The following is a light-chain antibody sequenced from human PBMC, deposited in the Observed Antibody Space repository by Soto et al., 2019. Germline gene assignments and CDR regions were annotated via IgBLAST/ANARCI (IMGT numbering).Light chain of an antibody. J-gene: IGLJ2*01. Sequence: QSALTQPASVSGSPGQSITISCTGTSSDVGAYNYVSWYQHHPGKAPKVIIYEVSNRPSGVSNRFSGSKTGNTASLTISGLQAEDEADYYCNSYTVSNTVIFGGGTQLTVL. V-gene: IGLV2-14*01. CDR2: EVS. CDR3: NSYTVSNTVI. CDR1: SSDVGAYNY.